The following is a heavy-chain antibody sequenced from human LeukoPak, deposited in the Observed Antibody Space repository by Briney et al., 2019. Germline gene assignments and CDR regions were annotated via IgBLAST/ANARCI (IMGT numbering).Heavy chain of an antibody. J-gene: IGHJ4*02. Sequence: GGSLRLSCVASGFSVSSNFMSWVRQAPGKGLEWVSIIYSGGSTYYADSVKDRFTISRDNPENISSLQMNSLRAEDTAVYYCARDFGDWGQGTLVTVSS. CDR2: IYSGGST. V-gene: IGHV3-66*01. D-gene: IGHD3-3*01. CDR3: ARDFGD. CDR1: GFSVSSNF.